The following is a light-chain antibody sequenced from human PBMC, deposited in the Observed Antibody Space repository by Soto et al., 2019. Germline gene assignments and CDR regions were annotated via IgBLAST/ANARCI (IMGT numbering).Light chain of an antibody. V-gene: IGKV1-5*03. CDR1: QTIIGY. J-gene: IGKJ1*01. CDR3: QQYNSYWT. CDR2: KAS. Sequence: DIQMTQTPSSLSAPIGDSVTITCRASQTIIGYLNWYQQKPGKAPKLLINKASSLESGVPSRFSGRGFGTEFTLTISSLQPDDFATYYCQQYNSYWTFGQGTMADVK.